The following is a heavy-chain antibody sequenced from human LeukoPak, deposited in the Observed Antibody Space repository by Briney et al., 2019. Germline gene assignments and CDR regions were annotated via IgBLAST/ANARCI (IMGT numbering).Heavy chain of an antibody. CDR1: GFTFSSYG. J-gene: IGHJ6*03. Sequence: GGSLRLSCAASGFTFSSYGMSWVRQAPGKGLEWVSSISSTGGTTYYADSVKGRFTISRDNSKNTLYLQMNSLRAEDTAIYYCAKNGGRGAYCTGGTCYPYFYYYMDVWGKGTTVTI. CDR3: AKNGGRGAYCTGGTCYPYFYYYMDV. D-gene: IGHD2-15*01. V-gene: IGHV3-23*01. CDR2: ISSTGGTT.